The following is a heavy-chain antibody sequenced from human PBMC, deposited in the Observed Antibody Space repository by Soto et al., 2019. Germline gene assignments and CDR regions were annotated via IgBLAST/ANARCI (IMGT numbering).Heavy chain of an antibody. D-gene: IGHD5-12*01. CDR2: IYWNDNQ. CDR1: GFAFSTSGVG. CDR3: AHRRLGYPYFDY. V-gene: IGHV2-5*01. Sequence: QITLTESGPTLVKPTQTLTLTCNFSGFAFSTSGVGVGWIRQPPGKALEWLALIYWNDNQRYSPSLKSRLTISADTSRNRVVLTMTNMDPGDTATYYCAHRRLGYPYFDYWGQGTLVAVSS. J-gene: IGHJ4*02.